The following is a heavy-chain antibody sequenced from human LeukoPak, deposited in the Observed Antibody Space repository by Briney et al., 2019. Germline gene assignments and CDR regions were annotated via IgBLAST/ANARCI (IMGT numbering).Heavy chain of an antibody. J-gene: IGHJ5*02. D-gene: IGHD6-13*01. CDR1: GDSVSSRTAA. Sequence: SQTLSLTCAISGDSVSSRTAAWNWIRQSPSRGLEWLGRTYYRSKWYNDFAESMKSRITIDPDTSKNHFSLHLNSVTPEDTAVYYCARGNLAAAGDNWFDPWGQGTLVTVSS. CDR2: TYYRSKWYN. V-gene: IGHV6-1*01. CDR3: ARGNLAAAGDNWFDP.